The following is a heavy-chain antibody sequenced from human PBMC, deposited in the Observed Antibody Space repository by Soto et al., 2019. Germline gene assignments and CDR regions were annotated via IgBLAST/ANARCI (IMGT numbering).Heavy chain of an antibody. CDR3: ARAKPEDIVVADY. J-gene: IGHJ4*02. CDR2: ISGSGSYT. CDR1: GFTFSDYY. D-gene: IGHD2-2*01. V-gene: IGHV3-11*06. Sequence: GVLRLSCAASGFTFSDYYMSWIRQAPGKGLEWVSYISGSGSYTNYADSVKGRFTISRDNAKKSLYLQMNSLRAEDTAVYYCARAKPEDIVVADYWGQGTQVTVSS.